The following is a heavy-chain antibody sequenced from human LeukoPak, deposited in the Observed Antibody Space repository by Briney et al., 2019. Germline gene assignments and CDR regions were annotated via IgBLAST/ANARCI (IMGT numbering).Heavy chain of an antibody. Sequence: PGGSLRLSCAASGFTFSSYWMSWVRQAPGKGLEWVANIKQDGSEKYYVDSVKGRFTISRDNAKNSLYRQMNSLRAEDTAVYYCARDQYSGSYLGNFQHWGQGTLVTVSS. CDR2: IKQDGSEK. CDR3: ARDQYSGSYLGNFQH. V-gene: IGHV3-7*01. CDR1: GFTFSSYW. J-gene: IGHJ1*01. D-gene: IGHD1-26*01.